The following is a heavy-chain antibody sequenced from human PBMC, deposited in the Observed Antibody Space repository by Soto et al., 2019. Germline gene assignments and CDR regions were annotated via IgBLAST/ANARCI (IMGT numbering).Heavy chain of an antibody. CDR2: TFYRSEWHN. J-gene: IGHJ4*02. CDR1: GDRVSSNSAA. V-gene: IGHV6-1*01. D-gene: IGHD1-1*01. CDR3: ASDWYNLLDC. Sequence: SQTLSLTCAISGDRVSSNSAAWNWIRQSPSRGLEWLGRTFYRSEWHNDYAVSVKSRITITPDTSKNQFSLQLRSVTPEDTPMYYCASDWYNLLDCWGQGTLVTVSS.